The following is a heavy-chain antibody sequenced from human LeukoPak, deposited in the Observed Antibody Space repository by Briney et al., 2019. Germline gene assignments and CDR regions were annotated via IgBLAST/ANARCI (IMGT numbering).Heavy chain of an antibody. D-gene: IGHD6-19*01. CDR2: IYHSGST. V-gene: IGHV4-30-2*01. Sequence: PSETLSLTCAVSGGSISSGGDSWSWIRQPPGKGLEWTGYIYHSGSTYYNPSLKSRVTISVDRSKNQFSLKLSSVTAADTAVYYCARGDSSGWPGLFDYWGQGTLVTVSS. CDR3: ARGDSSGWPGLFDY. CDR1: GGSISSGGDS. J-gene: IGHJ4*02.